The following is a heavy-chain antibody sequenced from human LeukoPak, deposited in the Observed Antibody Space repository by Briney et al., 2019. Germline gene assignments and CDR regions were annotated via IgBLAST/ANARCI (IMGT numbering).Heavy chain of an antibody. CDR2: ISPVDSDT. CDR1: GYRFTSYW. Sequence: GESLKISCKASGYRFTSYWIGWVRQMPGKGLEWMGIISPVDSDTRYSPSLQGQVTISADKSITTAYLQWSSLKASDTAVYYCARLGVPYYFDYWGQGTLVTVSS. V-gene: IGHV5-51*01. J-gene: IGHJ4*02. D-gene: IGHD2-8*01. CDR3: ARLGVPYYFDY.